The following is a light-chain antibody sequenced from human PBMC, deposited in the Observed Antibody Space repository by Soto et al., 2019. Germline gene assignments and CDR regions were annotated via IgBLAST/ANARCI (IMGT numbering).Light chain of an antibody. V-gene: IGKV3-20*01. Sequence: EIVLTQSPGTRSLSPGERATLSCSASQSVTSNFLAWYQQKPGQDPRLLIYGASNRAAGVPDRFSGSGSGTYFTLTITRLETEDVAMYYCQQYGRSPLTYSVGQGTKMGVK. CDR1: QSVTSNF. CDR2: GAS. J-gene: IGKJ2*01. CDR3: QQYGRSPLTYS.